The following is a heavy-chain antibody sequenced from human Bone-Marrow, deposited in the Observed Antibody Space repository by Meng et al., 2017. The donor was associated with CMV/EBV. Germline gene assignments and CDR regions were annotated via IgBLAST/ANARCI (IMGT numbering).Heavy chain of an antibody. CDR3: LELDVDY. J-gene: IGHJ4*02. D-gene: IGHD1-7*01. Sequence: SETLSLTCTVSGGSISSSSYYWGWIRQPPGKGLEWIGSVYYTGNTYYNPSLKSRVTISVDTSKNQFSLKLSSVTAADTAVYYCLELDVDYWGQGTLVTVSS. CDR1: GGSISSSSYY. V-gene: IGHV4-39*07. CDR2: VYYTGNT.